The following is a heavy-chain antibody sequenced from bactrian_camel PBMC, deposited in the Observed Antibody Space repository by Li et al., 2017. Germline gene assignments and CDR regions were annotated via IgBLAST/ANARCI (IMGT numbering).Heavy chain of an antibody. D-gene: IGHD1*01. Sequence: VQLVESGGGPVQAGGSLRLSCVVSGYTYRGGCMAWFRQAPGKEREGVAQMYSGESSTYYADSVKGRFTISHDNAKRTLYLQMNNLKPEDTAMYHCVADCELRYGHFDFEIGSRGQGTQVTVS. CDR3: VADCELRYGHFDFEIGS. V-gene: IGHV3S59*01. CDR2: MYSGESST. J-gene: IGHJ4*01. CDR1: GYTYRGGC.